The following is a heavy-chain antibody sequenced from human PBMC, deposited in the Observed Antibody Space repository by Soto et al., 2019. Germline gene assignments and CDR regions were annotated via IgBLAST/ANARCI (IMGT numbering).Heavy chain of an antibody. D-gene: IGHD5-18*01. J-gene: IGHJ6*02. CDR3: AKDRGYSYGNYYYSGMDV. Sequence: QVQLVQSGAEVKKPGSSVKVSCKASGGTFSSYAISWVRQAPGQGLEWMGGIIPIFGTPNYAQKFQGRVTITADESTSTAYMELSSLRSEDTAVYYCAKDRGYSYGNYYYSGMDVWGQGTKVTVSS. CDR1: GGTFSSYA. CDR2: IIPIFGTP. V-gene: IGHV1-69*12.